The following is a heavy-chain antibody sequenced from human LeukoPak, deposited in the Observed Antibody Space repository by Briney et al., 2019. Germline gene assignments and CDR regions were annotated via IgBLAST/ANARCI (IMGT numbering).Heavy chain of an antibody. J-gene: IGHJ3*02. CDR2: ISYDGSNK. Sequence: PGGSLRLSCAASGFTFSSYGMHWVRQAPGKGLEWAAVISYDGSNKYYADSVKGRFTISRDNSKNTLYLQMNSLRAEDTAVYYCARELLAAFDIWGQGTMVTVSS. CDR3: ARELLAAFDI. V-gene: IGHV3-30*03. CDR1: GFTFSSYG.